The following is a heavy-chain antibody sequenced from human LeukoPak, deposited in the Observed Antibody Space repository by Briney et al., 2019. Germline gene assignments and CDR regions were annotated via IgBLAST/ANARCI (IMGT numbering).Heavy chain of an antibody. CDR1: RFTFNIYA. CDR2: ISSSRGFT. V-gene: IGHV3-23*01. J-gene: IGHJ4*02. D-gene: IGHD1-26*01. CDR3: AKVGGQSIVGASIDY. Sequence: GGSLRLSCAASRFTFNIYAMSWVRQAPGKVLEWVSGISSSRGFTYYADSVKGRFTISRDNSKNTLYLQMNSLRADDTAIYYCAKVGGQSIVGASIDYWGQGTLVTVSS.